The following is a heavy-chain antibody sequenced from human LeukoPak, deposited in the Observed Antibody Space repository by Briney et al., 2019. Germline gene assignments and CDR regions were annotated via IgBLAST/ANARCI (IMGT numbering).Heavy chain of an antibody. J-gene: IGHJ4*02. CDR2: IRYDGSKE. V-gene: IGHV3-30*02. CDR3: AKDSRYHYVDY. Sequence: GGSLRLSCAASGFTFSSYGMHWVRQAPGKGLEWVAFIRYDGSKENYADSVEGRFTNSRDNSKNTLYLQMNSLKTEDTAVYYCAKDSRYHYVDYWGQGTLVTVSS. CDR1: GFTFSSYG. D-gene: IGHD1-14*01.